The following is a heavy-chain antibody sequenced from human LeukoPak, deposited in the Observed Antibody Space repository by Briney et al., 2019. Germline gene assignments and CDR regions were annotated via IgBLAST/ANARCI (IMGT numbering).Heavy chain of an antibody. J-gene: IGHJ4*02. V-gene: IGHV3-23*01. CDR3: AKPMHSSPAPTRYFDS. CDR1: GFTFSSYA. CDR2: ISGGGDNT. D-gene: IGHD2-2*01. Sequence: GGSLRLSCAASGFTFSSYAMSWVRQAPGKGLEWVSAISGGGDNTYYADSVKGRFTISRDNSKSTLYLQMNSLRVEDTAVYYCAKPMHSSPAPTRYFDSWGPGTLVTVSS.